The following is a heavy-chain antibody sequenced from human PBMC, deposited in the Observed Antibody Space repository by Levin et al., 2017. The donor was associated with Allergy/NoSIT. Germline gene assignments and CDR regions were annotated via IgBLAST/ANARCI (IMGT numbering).Heavy chain of an antibody. CDR3: ARKQWLVPNYFDY. J-gene: IGHJ4*02. CDR2: IYHSGST. V-gene: IGHV4-4*02. D-gene: IGHD6-19*01. CDR1: GGSISSSNW. Sequence: PSETLSLTCAVSGGSISSSNWWSWVRQPPGKGLEWIGEIYHSGSTNYNPSLKSRVTISVDKSKNQFSLELSSVTAADTALYYCARKQWLVPNYFDYWGQGTLVTVSS.